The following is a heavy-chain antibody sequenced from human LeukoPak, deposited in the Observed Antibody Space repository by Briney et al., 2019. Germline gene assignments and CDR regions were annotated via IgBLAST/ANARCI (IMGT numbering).Heavy chain of an antibody. CDR2: ISRSSSYI. CDR3: ARDYYGDYSFDY. CDR1: GFTFSSYS. V-gene: IGHV3-21*01. J-gene: IGHJ4*02. D-gene: IGHD4-17*01. Sequence: GGSLRLSCAASGFTFSSYSINWVRQAPGKGLEWVSSISRSSSYIYYADSVKGRFTISRDNAKNSLYLQMNSLRAEDTAVYYCARDYYGDYSFDYWGQGTLVTVSS.